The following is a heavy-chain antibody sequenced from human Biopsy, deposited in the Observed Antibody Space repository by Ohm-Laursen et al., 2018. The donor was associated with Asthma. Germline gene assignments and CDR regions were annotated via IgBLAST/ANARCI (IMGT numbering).Heavy chain of an antibody. CDR2: INHSGST. CDR3: ARQKLVAAEGPFDM. J-gene: IGHJ3*02. V-gene: IGHV4-34*01. CDR1: GGSFSGYY. Sequence: SDTLSLTCSVYGGSFSGYYWSWIRQPPGKGLEWIGEINHSGSTNYNPSLKSRVTISVDTSKNQFSLKLSSVTAADTAVYYCARQKLVAAEGPFDMWGQGTMAIVSS. D-gene: IGHD1-26*01.